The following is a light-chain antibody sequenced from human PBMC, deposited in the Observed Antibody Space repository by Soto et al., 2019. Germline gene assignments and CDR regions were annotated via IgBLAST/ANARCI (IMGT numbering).Light chain of an antibody. CDR2: GAS. J-gene: IGKJ5*01. V-gene: IGKV3D-20*02. CDR1: QSVSSSY. Sequence: EIVLTQSPDTLSLSPGDRATLSRRASQSVSSSYLAWYQQKPGQAPRLLIYGASSRATGIPARFSGSGSGTDFTLTISSLEPEDFAVYYCQQRSNWPTFGQGTRREIK. CDR3: QQRSNWPT.